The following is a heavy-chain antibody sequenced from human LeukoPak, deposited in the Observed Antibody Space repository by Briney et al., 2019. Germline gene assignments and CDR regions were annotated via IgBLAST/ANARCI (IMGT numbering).Heavy chain of an antibody. Sequence: SVKVSCKASGGTFSSYAISWVRQAPGQGLEWMGGIIPIFGTANYAQKFQGRVTITADESTSTAYMELSSLRSEDTAVCYGAREDSGGSGSSYYYYYGMDVWGQGTTVTVSS. D-gene: IGHD3-10*01. CDR2: IIPIFGTA. J-gene: IGHJ6*02. CDR3: AREDSGGSGSSYYYYYGMDV. CDR1: GGTFSSYA. V-gene: IGHV1-69*01.